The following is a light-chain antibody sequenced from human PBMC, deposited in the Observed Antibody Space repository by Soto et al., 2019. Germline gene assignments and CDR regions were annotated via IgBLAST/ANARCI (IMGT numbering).Light chain of an antibody. J-gene: IGLJ2*01. Sequence: QSVLTQPRSVSGSPGQSVTISCTGTNSDVGNYNYVSWYQHHPGKAPKLMIYDVTKRPSGVPDRFSGSKSGNTASLIISGLQAEDEADYYCCSYGGSYTLLFGGGTKVTVL. CDR3: CSYGGSYTLL. V-gene: IGLV2-11*01. CDR1: NSDVGNYNY. CDR2: DVT.